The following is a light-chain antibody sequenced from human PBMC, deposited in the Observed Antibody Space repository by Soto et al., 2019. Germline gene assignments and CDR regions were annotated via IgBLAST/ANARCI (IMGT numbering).Light chain of an antibody. J-gene: IGKJ4*01. Sequence: ESVLTQSPATLSLSPGERATLSCRASPSVSNSLAWYQHKPGQAPRLLIYDASNSATGVPTRFSGSGSGTDFTLTISSREPEDLAVYYCQQRNQRPAVTFGGGTRDEIK. V-gene: IGKV3-11*01. CDR2: DAS. CDR3: QQRNQRPAVT. CDR1: PSVSNS.